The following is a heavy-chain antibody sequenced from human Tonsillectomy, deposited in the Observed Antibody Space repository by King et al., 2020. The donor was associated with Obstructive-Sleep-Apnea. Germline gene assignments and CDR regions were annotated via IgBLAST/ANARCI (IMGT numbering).Heavy chain of an antibody. CDR2: ISAYNDNT. D-gene: IGHD2-21*02. V-gene: IGHV1-18*01. CDR1: GYTFTSYG. J-gene: IGHJ4*02. Sequence: QLVQSGTEVKKPGASVNVSCKASGYTFTSYGISWVRQAPGQGLEWMGWISAYNDNTNYAQKLQGRVTMTTDTSTSTAYMELRSLRSDDTAVYYCARDKPLARGDYYFFWGQGTLVTVSS. CDR3: ARDKPLARGDYYFF.